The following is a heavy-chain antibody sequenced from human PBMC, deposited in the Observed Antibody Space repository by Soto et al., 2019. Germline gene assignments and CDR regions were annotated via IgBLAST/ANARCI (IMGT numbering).Heavy chain of an antibody. CDR1: GGTFSSYA. CDR3: AIDRLVGATILTAFDY. J-gene: IGHJ4*02. CDR2: IIPIFGTA. D-gene: IGHD1-26*01. V-gene: IGHV1-69*01. Sequence: QVQLVQSGAEVKKPGSSVKVSCKASGGTFSSYAISWVRQAPGQGLEWMGGIIPIFGTANYAQKFQGRVMITADESTSTAYMELSSLRSEDTAVYYCAIDRLVGATILTAFDYWGQGTLVTVSS.